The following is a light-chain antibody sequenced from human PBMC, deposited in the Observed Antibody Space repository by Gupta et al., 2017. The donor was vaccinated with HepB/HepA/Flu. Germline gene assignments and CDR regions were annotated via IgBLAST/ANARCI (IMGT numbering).Light chain of an antibody. CDR1: SSDQGGYNY. CDR3: SSYTSSITHVV. CDR2: DVS. Sequence: SALTQLASVSASPGQPITVSCTGTSSDQGGYNYVSWYHQHPGKAPKLMIYDVSNRPSGVSNRFSGSKSGNTASLTISGLQAEDEADYYCSSYTSSITHVVFGGGTKLTVL. J-gene: IGLJ2*01. V-gene: IGLV2-14*03.